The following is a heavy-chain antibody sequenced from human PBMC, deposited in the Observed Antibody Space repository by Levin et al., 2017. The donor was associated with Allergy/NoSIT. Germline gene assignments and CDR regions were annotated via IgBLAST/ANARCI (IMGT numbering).Heavy chain of an antibody. CDR3: AKDFRGRLLLPTFDY. Sequence: GGSLRLSCAASGFTFDDYAMHWVRQAPGKGLEWVSGISSNGGSIGYAGSVKGRFTISRDSAKNSLYLQMNSLRVEDTALYYCAKDFRGRLLLPTFDYWGQGILVTVSS. V-gene: IGHV3-9*01. J-gene: IGHJ4*02. CDR1: GFTFDDYA. D-gene: IGHD2-21*02. CDR2: ISSNGGSI.